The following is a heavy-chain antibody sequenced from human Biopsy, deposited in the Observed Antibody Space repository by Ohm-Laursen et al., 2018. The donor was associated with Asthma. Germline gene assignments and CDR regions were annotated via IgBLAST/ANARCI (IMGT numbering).Heavy chain of an antibody. CDR1: SGSGGYMRSGNYY. J-gene: IGHJ6*02. V-gene: IGHV4-39*01. CDR3: VRGSSSWHHGPFHYYYGLDV. CDR2: IYYSGTT. D-gene: IGHD6-13*01. Sequence: SDTLSLTCSLSSGSGGYMRSGNYYWGWIRQPPGKGLEWIGSIYYSGTTYYKPSLESRVTVSASTSKTQFPLKLTSLTAADTAVYYCVRGSSSWHHGPFHYYYGLDVWGQGTTATVSS.